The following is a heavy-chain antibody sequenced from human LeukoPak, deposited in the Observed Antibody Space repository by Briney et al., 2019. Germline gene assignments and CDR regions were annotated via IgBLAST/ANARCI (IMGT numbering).Heavy chain of an antibody. CDR2: INHSGST. Sequence: SETLSLTCAVYGGSFSGYYWSWIRQPPEKGLEWIGEINHSGSTNYNPSLKSRVTISVDTSKNQFSLKLSSVTAADTAVYYCARGGLRFLEWLSKPFDYWGQGTLVTVSS. V-gene: IGHV4-34*01. D-gene: IGHD3-3*01. J-gene: IGHJ4*02. CDR1: GGSFSGYY. CDR3: ARGGLRFLEWLSKPFDY.